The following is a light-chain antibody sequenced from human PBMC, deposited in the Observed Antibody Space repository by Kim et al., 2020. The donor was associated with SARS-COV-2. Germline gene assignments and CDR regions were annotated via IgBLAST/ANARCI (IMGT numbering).Light chain of an antibody. Sequence: AFTSACSGTSSDIGSYNRVSWYQQTPGTAPKLIIHEVSTRPSGVPDRFSGSKSGNTASLTISGLQAEDEADYHCSSQTNTGTWVFGGGTKLTVL. CDR1: SSDIGSYNR. CDR2: EVS. J-gene: IGLJ3*02. V-gene: IGLV2-18*02. CDR3: SSQTNTGTWV.